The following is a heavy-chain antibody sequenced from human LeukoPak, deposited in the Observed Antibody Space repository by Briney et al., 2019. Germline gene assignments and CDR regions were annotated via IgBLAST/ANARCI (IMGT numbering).Heavy chain of an antibody. Sequence: RASVKVSCKASGGTFSSYAISWVRQAPGQGLEWMGRIIPILGIANYAQKLQGRVTMTTDTSTSTAYMELRSLRSDDTAVYYCARDRWLRLSTGYNWFDPWGQGTLVTVSS. V-gene: IGHV1-69*04. CDR3: ARDRWLRLSTGYNWFDP. J-gene: IGHJ5*02. D-gene: IGHD5-12*01. CDR1: GGTFSSYA. CDR2: IIPILGIA.